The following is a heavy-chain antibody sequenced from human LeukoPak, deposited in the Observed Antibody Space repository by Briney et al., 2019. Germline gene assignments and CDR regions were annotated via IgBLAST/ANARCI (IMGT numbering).Heavy chain of an antibody. CDR2: IYYSGST. V-gene: IGHV4-39*01. CDR3: ARTRYYYGSRSYGAPYYFDY. D-gene: IGHD3-10*01. CDR1: GDSISSSSSY. Sequence: KSSETLSLTCTVSGDSISSSSSYWGWIRQPPGKGLEWIGSIYYSGSTYYNTSLKSRVTISVDTSKNQFSLKLSSVTAADTAVYYCARTRYYYGSRSYGAPYYFDYWGQGTLVTVSS. J-gene: IGHJ4*02.